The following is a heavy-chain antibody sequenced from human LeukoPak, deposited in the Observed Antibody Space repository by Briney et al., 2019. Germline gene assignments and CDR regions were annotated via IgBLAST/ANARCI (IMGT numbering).Heavy chain of an antibody. CDR2: IYTSGST. Sequence: PSQTLSLTCTVSGGSISSGSYYWSWIRQPAGKGLEWIGRIYTSGSTNYNPSLKSRVTMSVDTSKNQFSLKLSSVTAADTAVYYCHLVPAATDAFDIWGQGTMVTVSS. CDR3: HLVPAATDAFDI. D-gene: IGHD2-2*01. CDR1: GGSISSGSYY. V-gene: IGHV4-61*02. J-gene: IGHJ3*02.